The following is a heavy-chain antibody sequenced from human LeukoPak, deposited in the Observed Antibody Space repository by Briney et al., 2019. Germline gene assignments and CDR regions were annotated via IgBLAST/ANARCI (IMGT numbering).Heavy chain of an antibody. CDR2: IYSYGST. V-gene: IGHV4-39*07. CDR1: GGSISSSSYY. D-gene: IGHD2-15*01. Sequence: SETLSLTCTVSGGSISSSSYYWGWIRQPPGKGLEWIGSIYSYGSTYYNPSLKSRVTMSVDTSKNQFSLKLSSVTAADTAVYYCARGYCSGGSCYYFDYWGQGTLVTVSS. J-gene: IGHJ4*02. CDR3: ARGYCSGGSCYYFDY.